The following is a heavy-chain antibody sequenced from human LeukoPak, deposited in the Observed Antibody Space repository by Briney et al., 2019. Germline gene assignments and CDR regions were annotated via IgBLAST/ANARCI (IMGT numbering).Heavy chain of an antibody. CDR1: GGSFSGYY. V-gene: IGHV4-34*01. J-gene: IGHJ4*02. CDR2: INHSGST. D-gene: IGHD2-15*01. Sequence: PSETLSLTCAVYGGSFSGYYWSWIRQPPGKGLEWIGEINHSGSTNYNPSLKSRVTISVDTSKNHFSLRLSSVTAADTAVYYCARNTCSGGSCFLHFWGQGTLVTVSS. CDR3: ARNTCSGGSCFLHF.